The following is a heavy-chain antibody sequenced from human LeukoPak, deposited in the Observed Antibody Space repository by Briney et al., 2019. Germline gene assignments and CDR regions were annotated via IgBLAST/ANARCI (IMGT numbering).Heavy chain of an antibody. V-gene: IGHV3-30*02. CDR3: AKDRCSNGIGCYYYYMDV. D-gene: IGHD2-8*01. CDR1: GFSFTSYG. J-gene: IGHJ6*03. Sequence: GGSLRVSCAASGFSFTSYGMHWVRQAPGKGLEWVAYIQCDGSNQQYADAVKGRFSISRDSSKNIMNLQMNSLRGDDTAVYYCAKDRCSNGIGCYYYYMDVWGKGTTVTISS. CDR2: IQCDGSNQ.